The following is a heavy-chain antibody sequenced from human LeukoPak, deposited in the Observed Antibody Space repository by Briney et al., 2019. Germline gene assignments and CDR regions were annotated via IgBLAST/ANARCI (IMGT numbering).Heavy chain of an antibody. CDR2: IYYRGSI. CDR3: ARSLLGVDFAFDI. J-gene: IGHJ3*02. D-gene: IGHD3/OR15-3a*01. V-gene: IGHV4-28*05. Sequence: SDTLSLTCAVSGYSISSSNWWGWIRQPPGKGLEWIGYIYYRGSIYYNPSLKSRVTMSVDTSKNQFSLKLSSVTAVDTAVYYCARSLLGVDFAFDIWGQGTMVTVSS. CDR1: GYSISSSNW.